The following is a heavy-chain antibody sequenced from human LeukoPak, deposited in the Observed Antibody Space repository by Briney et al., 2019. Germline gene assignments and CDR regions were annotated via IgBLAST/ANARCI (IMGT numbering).Heavy chain of an antibody. J-gene: IGHJ6*02. Sequence: GRSLRLSCAASGFTFSSYGMHWVRQAPGKGLEWVAVIWYDGSNKYYADSVKGRFTISRDNSKNTLYLQMNSLRAEDTAVYYCARDSTLFSRYYGMDVWGQGTTVTVSS. CDR3: ARDSTLFSRYYGMDV. CDR2: IWYDGSNK. D-gene: IGHD3-9*01. V-gene: IGHV3-33*01. CDR1: GFTFSSYG.